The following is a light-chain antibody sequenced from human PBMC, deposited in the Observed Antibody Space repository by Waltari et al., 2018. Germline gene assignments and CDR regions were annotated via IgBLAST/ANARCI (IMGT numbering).Light chain of an antibody. V-gene: IGKV1-33*01. J-gene: IGKJ5*01. Sequence: DIQMTQSPSSLSASVGDRVTITCQASQGINKYLNWYQQKPGKPPNLLIYDASNLETGVPSRFSGSGSGRHFTLTLSSLQPEDIATYYCQQYGNLPPSVTFGQGTRLEIK. CDR3: QQYGNLPPSVT. CDR1: QGINKY. CDR2: DAS.